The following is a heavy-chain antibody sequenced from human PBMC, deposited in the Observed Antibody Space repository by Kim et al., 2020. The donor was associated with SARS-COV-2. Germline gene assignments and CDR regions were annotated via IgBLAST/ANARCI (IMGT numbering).Heavy chain of an antibody. D-gene: IGHD6-13*01. CDR2: IIPVCGNA. CDR1: GDTFSNYA. V-gene: IGHV1-69*13. J-gene: IGHJ6*01. Sequence: SVKVSCKASGDTFSNYAISWMRQAPGQRLEWMGWIIPVCGNAKYSQKFQGRVTITADESASTAYMELSNLRSEDTAVYYCARGGRDCCTWYCDCDGMDV. CDR3: ARGGRDCCTWYCDCDGMDV.